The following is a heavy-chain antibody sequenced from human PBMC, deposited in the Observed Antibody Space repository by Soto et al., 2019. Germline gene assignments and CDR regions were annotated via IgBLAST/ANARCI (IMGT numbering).Heavy chain of an antibody. D-gene: IGHD5-18*01. CDR3: ARGQDRAKVGY. J-gene: IGHJ4*02. V-gene: IGHV4-34*01. CDR2: IHQSGSI. Sequence: QVQLQQWGVGLLKPSETPSLTCAVYGGSFSGSYWNWIRQSPGKGLEWIGEIHQSGSIRYNPSLKSRVAISVDTSKNQFSLQLTSVTAADTAVYYCARGQDRAKVGYWGQGTLVTVSS. CDR1: GGSFSGSY.